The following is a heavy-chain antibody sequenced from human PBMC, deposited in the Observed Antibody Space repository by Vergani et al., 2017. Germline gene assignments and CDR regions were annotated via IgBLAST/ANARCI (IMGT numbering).Heavy chain of an antibody. CDR3: AKEGAWIQLWQEYYGMDV. V-gene: IGHV3-23*04. D-gene: IGHD5-18*01. Sequence: EVDLVESGGGLAQPGGSLRLSCAASGFTFSSYAMSWVRQAPGKGLEWVSAISGSGGSTYYADSVKGRFTISRDNSKNTLYLQMNSLRAEDTAVYYCAKEGAWIQLWQEYYGMDVWGQGTTVTVSS. CDR2: ISGSGGST. CDR1: GFTFSSYA. J-gene: IGHJ6*02.